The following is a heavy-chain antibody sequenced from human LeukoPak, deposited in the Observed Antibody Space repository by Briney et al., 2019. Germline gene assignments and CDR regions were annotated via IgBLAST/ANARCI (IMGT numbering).Heavy chain of an antibody. D-gene: IGHD3-22*01. J-gene: IGHJ4*02. CDR1: GYTFTSYY. CDR2: INPSGGST. Sequence: ASVKVSCKASGYTFTSYYMHWVRQAPGQGLEWMGIINPSGGSTSYAQKFQGRVTMTRDMSTSTVYMELSSLRSEDTAVYYCAREVGEYYYDSSGYYSYWGQGTLVTVSS. V-gene: IGHV1-46*01. CDR3: AREVGEYYYDSSGYYSY.